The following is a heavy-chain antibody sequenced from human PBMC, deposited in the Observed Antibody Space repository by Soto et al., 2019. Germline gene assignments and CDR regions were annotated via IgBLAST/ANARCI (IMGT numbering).Heavy chain of an antibody. D-gene: IGHD2-8*02. CDR2: INWNSGDI. Sequence: EMQLVESGGGLVQPGRSLRLSCAASGFTFDDFAMHWVRQAPGKGLEWVSGINWNSGDIDYADSVRGRFTISRDNAKNALYLQMISLSPEDAAFYYCVKDIGASGAYWYFDLWGRGTLVTVSS. J-gene: IGHJ2*01. V-gene: IGHV3-9*01. CDR3: VKDIGASGAYWYFDL. CDR1: GFTFDDFA.